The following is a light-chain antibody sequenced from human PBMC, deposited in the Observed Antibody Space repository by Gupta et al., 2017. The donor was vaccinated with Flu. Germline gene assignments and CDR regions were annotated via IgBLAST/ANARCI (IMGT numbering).Light chain of an antibody. CDR3: QQSYTSLT. J-gene: IGKJ4*01. Sequence: SPSSLSASVGDRVTITCRASQSISSYLNWYQQRPGKAPKLLIYAASSLQSGVPSRFSGSGSGTDFTLTISSLQPEDFATYYCQQSYTSLTFGGGTMVEIK. CDR1: QSISSY. CDR2: AAS. V-gene: IGKV1-39*01.